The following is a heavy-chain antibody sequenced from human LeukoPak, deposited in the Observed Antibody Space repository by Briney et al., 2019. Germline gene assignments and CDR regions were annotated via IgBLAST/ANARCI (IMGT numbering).Heavy chain of an antibody. CDR3: ARGGISYYDYMDV. CDR1: CGSISGYY. CDR2: MYYNGNT. D-gene: IGHD3-16*01. J-gene: IGHJ6*03. V-gene: IGHV4-59*12. Sequence: SETLSFTCTVSCGSISGYYWTWIRQPPGKGLEWIGYMYYNGNTNYNPSLKSRVTISVDPSKNQFSLKLSSVTAADTAVYYCARGGISYYDYMDVWGKGTTVTISS.